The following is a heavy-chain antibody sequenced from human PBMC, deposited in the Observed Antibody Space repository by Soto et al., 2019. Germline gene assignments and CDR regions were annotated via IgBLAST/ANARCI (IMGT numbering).Heavy chain of an antibody. CDR1: GFSLSRHW. J-gene: IGHJ3*02. D-gene: IGHD3-16*01. V-gene: IGHV3-7*03. CDR3: ARDGLPFALDI. CDR2: IKEDGSEK. Sequence: VQLVESGGGLVKPGGSLRLSCAASGFSLSRHWMSWVRQAPGKGLEWVAKIKEDGSEKNYVDSVKGRFTISRDNAKNSLYLQMNSLRAEDTAVYYCARDGLPFALDIWGQGTMLTVSS.